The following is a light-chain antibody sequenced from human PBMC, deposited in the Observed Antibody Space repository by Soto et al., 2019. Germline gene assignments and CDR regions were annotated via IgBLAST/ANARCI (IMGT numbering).Light chain of an antibody. CDR3: QSHDSSLSAYV. CDR2: GNS. Sequence: QSVLTLPPSVSGAPGQRVTISCTGSSSNIGAGYDVHWYQQLPGTAPKLLIYGNSNRPSGVPDRFSGSKSGTSASLAITGLQAEDEADFYCQSHDSSLSAYVFGTGTKVTVL. V-gene: IGLV1-40*01. CDR1: SSNIGAGYD. J-gene: IGLJ1*01.